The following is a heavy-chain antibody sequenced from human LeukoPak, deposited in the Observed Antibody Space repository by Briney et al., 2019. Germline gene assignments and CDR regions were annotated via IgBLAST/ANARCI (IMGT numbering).Heavy chain of an antibody. D-gene: IGHD6-19*01. CDR3: ARGTGYSSGWDVGY. CDR1: GYTFTAYY. Sequence: ASVKVSCKTSGYTFTAYYIHWVRQAPGQGLEWMGWITPNSGDTNYAQKFQGRVTMTRDTSISTAYMELSRLRSDDTAVYYCARGTGYSSGWDVGYWGQGTLVTVSS. J-gene: IGHJ4*02. V-gene: IGHV1-2*02. CDR2: ITPNSGDT.